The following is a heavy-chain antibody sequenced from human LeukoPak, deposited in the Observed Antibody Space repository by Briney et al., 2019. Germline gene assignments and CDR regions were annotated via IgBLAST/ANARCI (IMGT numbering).Heavy chain of an antibody. Sequence: GASVKVSCKVSGYTLTELSMHWVRQAPGKGLEWMGGFDPEDGETIYAQKFQGRVTMTEDTSTDTAYMELSSLRPEDTAVYYCATSSTSVTMVRGVMGYWGQGTLVTVSS. CDR1: GYTLTELS. V-gene: IGHV1-24*01. CDR2: FDPEDGET. CDR3: ATSSTSVTMVRGVMGY. D-gene: IGHD3-10*01. J-gene: IGHJ4*02.